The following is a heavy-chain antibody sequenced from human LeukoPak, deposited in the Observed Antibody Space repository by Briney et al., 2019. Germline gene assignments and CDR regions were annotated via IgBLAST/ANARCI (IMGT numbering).Heavy chain of an antibody. V-gene: IGHV4-39*01. CDR2: INYSETT. D-gene: IGHD4-11*01. CDR3: ASQPTTEIGIDY. Sequence: SETLTLTCTVSGGPICIRSHYWGWIRQPPGKVREWIGSINYSETTYYNPSRRSRVTISVDTSKNLFSLKLTSLTATDTAVYYCASQPTTEIGIDYWGQGTLVTVSS. J-gene: IGHJ4*02. CDR1: GGPICIRSHY.